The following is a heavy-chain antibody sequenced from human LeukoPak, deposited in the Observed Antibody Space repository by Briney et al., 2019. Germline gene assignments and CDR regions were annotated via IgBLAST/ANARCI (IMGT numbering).Heavy chain of an antibody. J-gene: IGHJ4*02. CDR2: ISSGGSYI. CDR3: ARAPYDNVSYEYNLDY. V-gene: IGHV3-21*01. D-gene: IGHD1-14*01. CDR1: GFTFSSYS. Sequence: GGSLRLSXAASGFTFSSYSLNWVRQAPGKGLEWVSSISSGGSYIHYVDSVKGRFTISRDNAKNSLYLQMNSLRPEDTAVYYCARAPYDNVSYEYNLDYWGQGALVTVSS.